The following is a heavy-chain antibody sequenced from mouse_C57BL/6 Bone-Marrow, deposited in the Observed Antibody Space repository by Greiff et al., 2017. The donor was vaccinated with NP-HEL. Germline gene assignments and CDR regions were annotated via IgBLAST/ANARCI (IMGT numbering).Heavy chain of an antibody. CDR3: VRRGLRGYFDV. D-gene: IGHD1-1*01. CDR2: IRSKSNNYAT. J-gene: IGHJ1*03. V-gene: IGHV10-1*01. CDR1: GFSFNTYA. Sequence: GGGLVQPKGSLKLSCAASGFSFNTYAMNWVRQAPGKGLEWVARIRSKSNNYATYYADSVKDRFTISRDDSESMLYLQMNNLKTEDTAMYYCVRRGLRGYFDVWGTGTTVTVSS.